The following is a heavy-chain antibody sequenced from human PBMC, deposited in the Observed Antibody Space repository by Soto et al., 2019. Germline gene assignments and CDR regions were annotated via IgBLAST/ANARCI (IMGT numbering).Heavy chain of an antibody. V-gene: IGHV3-23*01. Sequence: GGSLRLPWAASGFTSSSYAMRWVRQAPGKGLEWVSAISGSGGSTYYADSVKGRFTISRDNSKNTLYLQMNSLRAEDTAVYYCAKTPPMDYMDVWGKGTTVTVSS. CDR3: AKTPPMDYMDV. D-gene: IGHD2-15*01. CDR2: ISGSGGST. J-gene: IGHJ6*04. CDR1: GFTSSSYA.